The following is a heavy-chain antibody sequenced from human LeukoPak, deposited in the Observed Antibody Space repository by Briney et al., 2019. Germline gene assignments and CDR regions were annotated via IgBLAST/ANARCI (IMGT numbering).Heavy chain of an antibody. D-gene: IGHD5-18*01. CDR1: GGSISSYY. CDR3: ASLRERSYYTRGFDY. V-gene: IGHV4-4*07. Sequence: ETLSLTCTVSGGSISSYYWSWIRQPAGKGLEWIGRIYTSGSTNYNPSLKSRVTMSVDTSKNQFSLKLSSVTAADTAVYYCASLRERSYYTRGFDYWGQGSLVTVSS. J-gene: IGHJ4*02. CDR2: IYTSGST.